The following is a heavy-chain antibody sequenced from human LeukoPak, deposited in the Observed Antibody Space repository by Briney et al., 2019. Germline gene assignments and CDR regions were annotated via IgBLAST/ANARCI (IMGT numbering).Heavy chain of an antibody. D-gene: IGHD2-2*01. CDR1: VGSISTYY. V-gene: IGHV4-4*07. Sequence: SETLSLTCTVSVGSISTYYWSWIRQPAGKGLEWIGRIYTSGSTNYNPSLKSRVTMSVDTSKNQFSLKLSSVTAADTAVYYCAREVTDIVVVPAAMGAFDIWGQGTMVTVSS. J-gene: IGHJ3*02. CDR2: IYTSGST. CDR3: AREVTDIVVVPAAMGAFDI.